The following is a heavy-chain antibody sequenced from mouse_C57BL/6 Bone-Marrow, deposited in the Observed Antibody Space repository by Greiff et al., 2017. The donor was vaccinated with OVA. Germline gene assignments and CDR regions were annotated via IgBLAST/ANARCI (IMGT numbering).Heavy chain of an antibody. J-gene: IGHJ2*01. CDR3: AREFITTVVGVDY. CDR1: GYAFSSYW. D-gene: IGHD1-1*01. Sequence: LQESGAELVKPGASVKISCKASGYAFSSYWMNWVKQRPGQGLEWIGQIYPGDGDTNYNGKFKGKATLTADQSSSTAYMQLSSLTSEDSAVYFCAREFITTVVGVDYWGQGTTLTVSS. V-gene: IGHV1-80*01. CDR2: IYPGDGDT.